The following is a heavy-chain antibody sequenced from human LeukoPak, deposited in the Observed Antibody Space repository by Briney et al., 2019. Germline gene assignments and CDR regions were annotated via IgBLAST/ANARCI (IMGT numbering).Heavy chain of an antibody. Sequence: GGSLRLSCAASGFTVSSNYMSWVRQAPGKGLEWVSVIYSGGSTYYADSVKGRFTISRDNSKNTLYLQMNSLRAEDTAVYYCARASIFSGLGMDVWGKGTTVTVSS. CDR3: ARASIFSGLGMDV. CDR2: IYSGGST. D-gene: IGHD3-9*01. J-gene: IGHJ6*04. CDR1: GFTVSSNY. V-gene: IGHV3-53*01.